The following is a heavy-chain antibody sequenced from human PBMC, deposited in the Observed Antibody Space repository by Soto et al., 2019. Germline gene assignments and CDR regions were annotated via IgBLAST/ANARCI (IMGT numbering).Heavy chain of an antibody. CDR3: ARAGGGFDY. J-gene: IGHJ4*02. Sequence: EVQLVESGGGLVQPGGSLRLSCAASGFTFSSYWMHWVHQAPGKGLVWVSHINSDGTDASYAGSVKGRFTISRDSAKDTLYLQMNSLSVEDTAVYYCARAGGGFDYWGRGTLVTVSS. V-gene: IGHV3-74*01. CDR1: GFTFSSYW. CDR2: INSDGTDA. D-gene: IGHD3-16*01.